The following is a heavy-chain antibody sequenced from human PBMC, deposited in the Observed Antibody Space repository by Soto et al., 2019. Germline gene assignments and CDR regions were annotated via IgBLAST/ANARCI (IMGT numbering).Heavy chain of an antibody. J-gene: IGHJ6*02. Sequence: PGGSLRLSCAASGFTFSSYAMTWVRQAPGKGLEWVSAISGSGGNTYYADSVKGRFTISRDNSKNTLYLQMNSLRAEDTAVYSCAKDLSSPYYYYGVDVWGQGTTVTVSS. V-gene: IGHV3-23*01. CDR2: ISGSGGNT. D-gene: IGHD6-19*01. CDR3: AKDLSSPYYYYGVDV. CDR1: GFTFSSYA.